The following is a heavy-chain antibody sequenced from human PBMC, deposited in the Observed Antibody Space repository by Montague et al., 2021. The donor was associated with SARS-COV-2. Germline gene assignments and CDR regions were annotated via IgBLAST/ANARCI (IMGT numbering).Heavy chain of an antibody. CDR2: IYNSGST. J-gene: IGHJ5*02. CDR3: ARDGYSSGWNGLHWFDP. Sequence: SETLSLTCTVSGGSISRYSWTWIRQPPGKGLEWIGYIYNSGSTNXNPSLTSRVTISVDTSKNQFSLKLSSVTAADTAVYYCARDGYSSGWNGLHWFDPWGQGTLVTVSS. CDR1: GGSISRYS. D-gene: IGHD6-25*01. V-gene: IGHV4-4*08.